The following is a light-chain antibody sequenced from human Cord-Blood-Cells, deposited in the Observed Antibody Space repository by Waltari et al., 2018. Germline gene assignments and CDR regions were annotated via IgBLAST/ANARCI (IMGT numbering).Light chain of an antibody. Sequence: QSALTQPASVSGSPGQSITISCTGTSSDVCGYNYVSWYQQHPGKAPKLMIYYVSKRPSGVSNRFSGSKSGNTASLTISGLQAEDEADYYCSSYTSSSTWVFGGGTKLTVL. V-gene: IGLV2-14*01. J-gene: IGLJ3*02. CDR2: YVS. CDR1: SSDVCGYNY. CDR3: SSYTSSSTWV.